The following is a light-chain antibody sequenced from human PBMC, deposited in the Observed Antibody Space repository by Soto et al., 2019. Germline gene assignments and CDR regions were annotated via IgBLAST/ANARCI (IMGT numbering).Light chain of an antibody. CDR3: QAWDSSTLVV. CDR2: QDS. V-gene: IGLV3-1*01. Sequence: SYELTQPPSVSVSPGQTASITCSGDKLGDKYACWYQQKPGQSPVLVIYQDSKRPSGIPERFSGSNSGNTATLTISGPQAMDEADYYCQAWDSSTLVVFGTGTKLTVL. CDR1: KLGDKY. J-gene: IGLJ1*01.